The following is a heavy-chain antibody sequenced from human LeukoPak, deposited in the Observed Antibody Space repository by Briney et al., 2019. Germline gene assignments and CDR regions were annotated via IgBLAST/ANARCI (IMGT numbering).Heavy chain of an antibody. Sequence: WGSLSLSCAASGFTVSSNYMSWVRQAPGKGLEWVAVIYSGGSTYYADSVKGRFTISRDNSKNKLYLQMNSLRAEDTAVYYCARAATYYDILTGYSTTYFQHWGQGTLVTVSS. CDR1: GFTVSSNY. J-gene: IGHJ1*01. D-gene: IGHD3-9*01. CDR3: ARAATYYDILTGYSTTYFQH. CDR2: IYSGGST. V-gene: IGHV3-53*01.